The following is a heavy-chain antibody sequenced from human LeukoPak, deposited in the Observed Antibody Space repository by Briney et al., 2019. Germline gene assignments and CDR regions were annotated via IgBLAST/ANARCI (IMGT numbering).Heavy chain of an antibody. CDR1: GGSISSYY. D-gene: IGHD5-18*01. CDR2: IYTSGST. CDR3: ARRGYRDYYYMDV. V-gene: IGHV4-4*09. J-gene: IGHJ6*03. Sequence: SETLSLTCTVSGGSISSYYWSWIRQPPGKGLEWIGYIYTSGSTNYNPSLKSRVTISVGTSKNQFSLKLSSVTAADTAVYYCARRGYRDYYYMDVWGKGTTVTVS.